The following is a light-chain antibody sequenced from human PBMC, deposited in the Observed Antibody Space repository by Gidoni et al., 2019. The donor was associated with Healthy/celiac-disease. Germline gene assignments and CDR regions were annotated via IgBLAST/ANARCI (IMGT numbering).Light chain of an antibody. V-gene: IGKV3-20*01. CDR1: QSVSSSY. CDR3: QQYGSSPPSLT. J-gene: IGKJ4*01. CDR2: GAS. Sequence: EIVLTQSPCTLSLSPGERATLSCRASQSVSSSYLAWYQQKPGQAPRLLIYGASSRATGSPDRFSGSGAGTDVTLTISRLEPEDFAVYYCQQYGSSPPSLTFGGGTKVEIK.